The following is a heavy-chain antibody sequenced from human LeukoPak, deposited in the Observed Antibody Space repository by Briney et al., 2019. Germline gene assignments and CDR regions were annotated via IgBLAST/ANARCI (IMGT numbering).Heavy chain of an antibody. CDR2: INPNSGGT. D-gene: IGHD1-26*01. CDR3: ARGIVGARYYFDY. Sequence: ASVKVSCKASGYTFTGYYMHWVRQAPGQGLEWMGRINPNSGGTNYAQKFQGRVTVTRDTSISTAYMELSRLRSDDTAVYYCARGIVGARYYFDYWGQGTLVTVSS. J-gene: IGHJ4*02. CDR1: GYTFTGYY. V-gene: IGHV1-2*06.